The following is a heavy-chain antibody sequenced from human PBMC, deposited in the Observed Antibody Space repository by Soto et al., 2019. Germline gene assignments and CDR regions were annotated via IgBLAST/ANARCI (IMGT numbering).Heavy chain of an antibody. Sequence: GGSLRLSCAASGFTFSSYSMNWVRQAPGKGLEWVSSISSSSSYIYYADSVKGRFTISRDNAKNSLYLQMNSLRAEDTAVYYCARDGPHSGSYLDYWGQGTLVTVSS. CDR1: GFTFSSYS. V-gene: IGHV3-21*01. J-gene: IGHJ4*02. CDR2: ISSSSSYI. D-gene: IGHD1-26*01. CDR3: ARDGPHSGSYLDY.